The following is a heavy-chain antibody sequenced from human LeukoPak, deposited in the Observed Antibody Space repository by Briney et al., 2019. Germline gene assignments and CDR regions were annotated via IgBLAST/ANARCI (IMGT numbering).Heavy chain of an antibody. V-gene: IGHV3-23*01. CDR2: ISGSGGST. Sequence: SGGSLRFYCAASGFTFSSYAMSWVRQAPGKGLEWVSGISGSGGSTYYADSVKGRFTISRDNSKNTLYLQMNSLRAEDTAVYYCAKRTCQLLGGFDPWGQGTLVIISS. CDR3: AKRTCQLLGGFDP. D-gene: IGHD2-2*01. CDR1: GFTFSSYA. J-gene: IGHJ5*02.